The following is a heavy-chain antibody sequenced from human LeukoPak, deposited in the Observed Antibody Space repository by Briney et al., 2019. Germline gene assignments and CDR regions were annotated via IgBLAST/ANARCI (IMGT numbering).Heavy chain of an antibody. CDR2: ISGTGGST. J-gene: IGHJ4*02. D-gene: IGHD3-22*01. CDR1: GFTFNSYA. Sequence: PGGSLRLSCAASGFTFNSYAMNWVRQAPGKGLEWVSSISGTGGSTYYADSVKGRFTISRDNSENTLYLQMNSLRAEDTAIYYCAKASSLLRGYNDFWGQGTLVTVSS. V-gene: IGHV3-23*01. CDR3: AKASSLLRGYNDF.